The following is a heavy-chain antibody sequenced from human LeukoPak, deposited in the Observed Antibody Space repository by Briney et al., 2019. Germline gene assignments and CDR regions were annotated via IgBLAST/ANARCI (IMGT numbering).Heavy chain of an antibody. J-gene: IGHJ6*03. CDR3: ARHNSGSYYPDYYYMDV. D-gene: IGHD1-26*01. Sequence: GESLKISCKGSGYSFTSYWIGWVRQMPGKGLEWMGIIYPGDSDARYSPSFQGQVTISADKSISTAYLQWSSLKASDTAMYYCARHNSGSYYPDYYYMDVWGKGTTVTVSS. CDR2: IYPGDSDA. V-gene: IGHV5-51*01. CDR1: GYSFTSYW.